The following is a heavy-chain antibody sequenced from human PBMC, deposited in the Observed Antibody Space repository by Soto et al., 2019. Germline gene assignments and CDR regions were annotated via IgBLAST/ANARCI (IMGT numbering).Heavy chain of an antibody. CDR1: GFTFSNYA. CDR2: ISVSGGST. D-gene: IGHD2-15*01. CDR3: AKDAGSVCSGGSCYFQALDS. V-gene: IGHV3-23*01. J-gene: IGHJ4*02. Sequence: VQLLESGGGLVQPGGSLRLSCAASGFTFSNYAMSWVRQAPGTGLEWVSGISVSGGSTYYADSVKGRFTISRDNSKNTLYVQMNSLRVDDTAVYYCAKDAGSVCSGGSCYFQALDSWGQGTLVTVSA.